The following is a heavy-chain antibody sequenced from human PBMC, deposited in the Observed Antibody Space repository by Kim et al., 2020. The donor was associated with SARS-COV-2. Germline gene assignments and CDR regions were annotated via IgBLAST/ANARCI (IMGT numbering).Heavy chain of an antibody. D-gene: IGHD3-9*01. CDR2: INSDGSST. J-gene: IGHJ4*02. CDR3: ARGGLTGISQEDY. CDR1: GFPFSRYW. Sequence: GGSLRLSCAASGFPFSRYWMHWVRQAPEKGLVWVSRINSDGSSTTYADSVKGRFTISRDNAKNTLYLQMNSLRAEDTAVYYCARGGLTGISQEDYWGQGTLVTVSS. V-gene: IGHV3-74*01.